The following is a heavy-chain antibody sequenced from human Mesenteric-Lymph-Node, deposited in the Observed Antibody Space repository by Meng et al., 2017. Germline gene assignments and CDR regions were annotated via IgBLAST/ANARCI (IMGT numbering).Heavy chain of an antibody. V-gene: IGHV4-4*02. J-gene: IGHJ4*02. CDR2: SYHSGST. Sequence: VPPREQGHGLVRPSGTLSLTSAVSGGSISRSTWWSWVRQPPGKGLEWIGESYHSGSTNYNPSLKSRVTISVDKSKNQFSLKLSSVTAADTAVYYCARGSSGYFLGLNGRQEFDYWGQGTLVTVSS. CDR1: GGSISRSTW. D-gene: IGHD3-22*01. CDR3: ARGSSGYFLGLNGRQEFDY.